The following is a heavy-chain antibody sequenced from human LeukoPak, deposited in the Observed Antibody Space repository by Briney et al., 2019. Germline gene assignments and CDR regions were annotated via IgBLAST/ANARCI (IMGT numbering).Heavy chain of an antibody. CDR2: IYYSGST. CDR3: ASNYYDSSGYGNWFDP. CDR1: GGSISSGDYY. Sequence: PSETLSLTCTVSGGSISSGDYYWRWIRQPPGKGLEWIGYIYYSGSTYYNPSLKSRVTISVDTSKNQFSLKLSSVTAADTAVYYCASNYYDSSGYGNWFDPWGQGTLVTVSS. J-gene: IGHJ5*02. V-gene: IGHV4-30-4*08. D-gene: IGHD3-22*01.